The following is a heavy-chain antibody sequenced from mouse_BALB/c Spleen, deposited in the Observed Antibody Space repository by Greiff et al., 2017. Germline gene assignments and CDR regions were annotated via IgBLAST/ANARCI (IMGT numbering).Heavy chain of an antibody. D-gene: IGHD2-4*01. CDR2: ISDGGSYT. CDR3: ARAGDYDQEFAY. V-gene: IGHV5-4*02. Sequence: EVQRVESGGGLVKPGGSLKLSCAASGFTFSDYYMYWVRQTPEKRLEWVATISDGGSYTYYPDSVKGRFTISRDNAKNNLYLQMSSLKSEDTAMYYCARAGDYDQEFAYWGQGTLVTVSA. CDR1: GFTFSDYY. J-gene: IGHJ3*01.